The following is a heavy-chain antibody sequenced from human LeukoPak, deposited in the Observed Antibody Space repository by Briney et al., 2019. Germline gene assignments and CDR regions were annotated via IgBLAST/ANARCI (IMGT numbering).Heavy chain of an antibody. Sequence: EASVKVSCQASGGTFSSYTIRWVRQAPGQGLEWMGRIIPILGIENYAQKFQGRVTITADKSTSTAYMELSSLRSEDTAVYYCARESLIYYFDYWGQGTLVTVSS. D-gene: IGHD3/OR15-3a*01. J-gene: IGHJ4*02. CDR1: GGTFSSYT. CDR2: IIPILGIE. CDR3: ARESLIYYFDY. V-gene: IGHV1-69*04.